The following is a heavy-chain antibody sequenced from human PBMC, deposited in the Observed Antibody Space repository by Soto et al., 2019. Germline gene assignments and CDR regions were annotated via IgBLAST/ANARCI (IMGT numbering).Heavy chain of an antibody. Sequence: SETLSLTCSVSGGSISSGDYYWSWIRQPPGKGLEWIGYIYYSGTTHYSPSLKSRVTISPDRSKNQFSLILSSLTAADTAAYYCARDYGSGSGPEYWGQGTLVTVSS. CDR1: GGSISSGDYY. D-gene: IGHD3-10*01. V-gene: IGHV4-30-4*01. CDR2: IYYSGTT. J-gene: IGHJ4*02. CDR3: ARDYGSGSGPEY.